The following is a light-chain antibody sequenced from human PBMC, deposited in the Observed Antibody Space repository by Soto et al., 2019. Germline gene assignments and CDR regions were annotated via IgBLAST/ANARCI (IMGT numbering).Light chain of an antibody. CDR1: SSNIGAGYD. CDR3: QSYDSSLSGYV. Sequence: QSVLTQPPSVSGAPGQRVTISCTGSSSNIGAGYDVHWYQQLPGTAPKLLIYGNSNRPSGVPDRFSGSKSGTSASLAITGLQAEYEAEYYCQSYDSSLSGYVFGTGTKLTVL. CDR2: GNS. V-gene: IGLV1-40*01. J-gene: IGLJ1*01.